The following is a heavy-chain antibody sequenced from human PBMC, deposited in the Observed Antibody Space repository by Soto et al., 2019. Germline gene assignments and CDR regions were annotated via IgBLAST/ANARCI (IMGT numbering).Heavy chain of an antibody. CDR3: AREGGLAYCGGDCLYNWFDP. CDR2: RSYSGST. Sequence: SETLSLTCTVSGGSISSGDYYWSWVRQHPGKGLEWIGYRSYSGSTYYNPSLKSRVTIVVDTSRNQFSLRLSSVTAADTAVYYCAREGGLAYCGGDCLYNWFDPWGQGTLVTVAS. J-gene: IGHJ5*02. V-gene: IGHV4-31*03. D-gene: IGHD2-21*02. CDR1: GGSISSGDYY.